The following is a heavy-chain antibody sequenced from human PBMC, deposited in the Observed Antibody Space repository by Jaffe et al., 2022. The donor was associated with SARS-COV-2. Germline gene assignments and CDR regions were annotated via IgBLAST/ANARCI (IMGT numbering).Heavy chain of an antibody. V-gene: IGHV3-33*01. Sequence: QVQLVESGGGVVQPGRSLRLSCAASGFTFSSYGMHWVRQAPGKGLEWVAVIWYDGSNKYYADSVKGRFTISRDNSKNTLYLQMNSLRAEDTAVYYCAREDGGSSFYYYYYGMDVWGQGTTVTVSS. CDR3: AREDGGSSFYYYYYGMDV. CDR1: GFTFSSYG. CDR2: IWYDGSNK. J-gene: IGHJ6*02. D-gene: IGHD6-13*01.